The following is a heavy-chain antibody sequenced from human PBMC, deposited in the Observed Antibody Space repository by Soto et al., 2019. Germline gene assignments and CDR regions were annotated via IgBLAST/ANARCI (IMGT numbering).Heavy chain of an antibody. J-gene: IGHJ6*02. V-gene: IGHV3-21*01. CDR1: GFTFRDYY. D-gene: IGHD3-10*01. CDR3: AREGVQHGSGPYYYYGMDV. CDR2: ISSSSSYI. Sequence: GGSLRLSCAASGFTFRDYYMTWLRQAPGKGLEWVSSISSSSSYIYYADSVKGRFTISRDNAKNSLYLQMNSLRAEDTAVYYCAREGVQHGSGPYYYYGMDVWGQGTTVTVSS.